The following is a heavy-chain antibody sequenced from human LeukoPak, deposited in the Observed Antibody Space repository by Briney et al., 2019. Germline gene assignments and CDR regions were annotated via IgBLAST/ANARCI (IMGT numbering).Heavy chain of an antibody. CDR1: GYSFTSYW. D-gene: IGHD3-10*01. J-gene: IGHJ4*02. CDR2: LYPGDSDT. CDR3: ARREFGMVRGVANFDY. Sequence: GESLKISCKGSGYSFTSYWIGWVRQMPGKGLEWMGILYPGDSDTRYSPSFQGKVTISADKSISTAYLQRSSLKASDTAMYYCARREFGMVRGVANFDYWGQGTLVTVSS. V-gene: IGHV5-51*01.